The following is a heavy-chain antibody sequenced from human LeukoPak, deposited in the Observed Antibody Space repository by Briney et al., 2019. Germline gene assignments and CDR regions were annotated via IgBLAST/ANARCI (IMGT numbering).Heavy chain of an antibody. CDR1: GFTFSDFH. CDR3: ARDTGRSRYYYGMDV. J-gene: IGHJ6*04. CDR2: ISGGSTYL. V-gene: IGHV3-11*06. Sequence: GGSLRLSCVASGFTFSDFHMSWIRQAPGKGLEWVSYISGGSTYLDYADSVKGGFTLSRDNAKNSLYLQMNSLRAEDTAVYYCARDTGRSRYYYGMDVWGKGTTVTVSP. D-gene: IGHD2-8*02.